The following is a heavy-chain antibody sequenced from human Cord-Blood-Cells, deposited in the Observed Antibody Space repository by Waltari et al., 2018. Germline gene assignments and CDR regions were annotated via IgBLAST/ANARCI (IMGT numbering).Heavy chain of an antibody. Sequence: QVTLKESGPVLVQPTETLTLTCTVSGFSPSNARMGLSWIPQPPGKALAWPAHIFSNDEKSYSTSLKSRLTISKDTSKSQVVLTMTNMDPVDTATYYCARTPVYSSGWYYFDYWGQGTLVTVSS. V-gene: IGHV2-26*01. J-gene: IGHJ4*02. CDR1: GFSPSNARMG. CDR3: ARTPVYSSGWYYFDY. D-gene: IGHD6-19*01. CDR2: IFSNDEK.